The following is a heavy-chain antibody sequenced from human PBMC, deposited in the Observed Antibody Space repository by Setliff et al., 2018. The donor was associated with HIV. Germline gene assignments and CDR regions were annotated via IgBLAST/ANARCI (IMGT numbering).Heavy chain of an antibody. J-gene: IGHJ4*02. Sequence: SETLSLTCTVSGGSISSGSYYWSWIRQPAGKGLEWIGHIYTSGSTNYNPSLKSRVTISVDTSKNQFSLKLSSVTAADTAVYYCAREGGSLTNPDYWGQGTLVTVSS. CDR3: AREGGSLTNPDY. D-gene: IGHD1-26*01. CDR2: IYTSGST. CDR1: GGSISSGSYY. V-gene: IGHV4-61*09.